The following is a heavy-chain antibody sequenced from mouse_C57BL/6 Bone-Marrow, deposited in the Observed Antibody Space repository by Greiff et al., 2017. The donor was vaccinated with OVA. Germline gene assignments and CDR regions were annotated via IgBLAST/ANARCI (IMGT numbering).Heavy chain of an antibody. CDR1: GFTFSDYG. J-gene: IGHJ4*01. CDR3: ARGGLREWYALDF. D-gene: IGHD2-2*01. V-gene: IGHV5-15*01. CDR2: ISNLAYSI. Sequence: EVHLVESGGGLVQPGGSLKLSCAASGFTFSDYGMAWVRQAPRKGPEWVAFISNLAYSIYYADTVTGRFTISRENAKNTLYLEMSSVRSEDTAMYYCARGGLREWYALDFWGQGTSVTVSS.